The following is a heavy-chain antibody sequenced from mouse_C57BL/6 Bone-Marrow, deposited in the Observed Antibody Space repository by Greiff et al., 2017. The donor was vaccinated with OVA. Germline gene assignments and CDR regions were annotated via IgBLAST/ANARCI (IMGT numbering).Heavy chain of an antibody. J-gene: IGHJ2*01. D-gene: IGHD1-1*01. CDR1: GYTFTSYW. CDR3: ARRYYGSSYKDY. V-gene: IGHV1-50*01. CDR2: IDPSDSYT. Sequence: QVHVKQPGAELVKPGASVKLSCKASGYTFTSYWMQWVKQRPGQGLEWIGEIDPSDSYTNYNQKFKGKATLTVDTSSSTAYMQLSSLTSADSAVYYCARRYYGSSYKDYWGKGTTLTVSS.